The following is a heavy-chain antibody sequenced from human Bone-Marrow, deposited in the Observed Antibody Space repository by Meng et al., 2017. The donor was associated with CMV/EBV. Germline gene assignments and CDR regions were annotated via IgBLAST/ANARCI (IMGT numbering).Heavy chain of an antibody. V-gene: IGHV3-11*01. D-gene: IGHD6-13*01. CDR1: GFTFSDYY. Sequence: GESLKISCAASGFTFSDYYMSWIRQAPGKGLEWVSYISSSGSTIYYADSVKGRFTISRDNAKNSLYLQMNSLGAEDTALYYCAKDRYSSSWYPDVGYFHHWGQGTRVTVSS. CDR2: ISSSGSTI. CDR3: AKDRYSSSWYPDVGYFHH. J-gene: IGHJ1*01.